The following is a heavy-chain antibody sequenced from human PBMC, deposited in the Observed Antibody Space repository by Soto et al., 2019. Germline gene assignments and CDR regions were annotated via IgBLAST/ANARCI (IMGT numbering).Heavy chain of an antibody. V-gene: IGHV1-69*04. Sequence: SVKVSCKASGGTFSSYTISWVRQAPGQGLEWMGRIIPTLGIANYAQKFQGRVTITADKSTSTAYMELSSLRSEDTAVYYCARDRFGGYCSSTSCYSYYYYYMDVWGKGTTVTVSS. CDR3: ARDRFGGYCSSTSCYSYYYYYMDV. J-gene: IGHJ6*03. D-gene: IGHD2-2*02. CDR2: IIPTLGIA. CDR1: GGTFSSYT.